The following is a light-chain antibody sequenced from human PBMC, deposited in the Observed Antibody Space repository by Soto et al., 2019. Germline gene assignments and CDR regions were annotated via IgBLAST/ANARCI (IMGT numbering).Light chain of an antibody. CDR2: GAS. CDR3: LQCGASWT. J-gene: IGKJ1*01. V-gene: IGKV3-20*01. CDR1: STVDSIY. Sequence: ETVLTQSPGTLSLSPGERASLSCRASSTVDSIYLAWYQQKPGQAPRLLIYGASSRATGIPDRFSGSGSGTDFTLTVSRLEPEDFAVYYCLQCGASWTFGQGTKVDIK.